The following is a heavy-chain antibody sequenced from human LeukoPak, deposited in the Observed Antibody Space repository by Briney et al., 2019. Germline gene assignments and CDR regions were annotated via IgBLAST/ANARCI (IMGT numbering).Heavy chain of an antibody. V-gene: IGHV1-2*02. D-gene: IGHD6-13*01. J-gene: IGHJ4*02. CDR2: MNPNSGGT. CDR3: ASPLIAGVESIDY. Sequence: ASVKVSCKTSGYTFTGYYMHWVRQAPGQGLEWMGWMNPNSGGTNYAQKFQGRVTMTRDTSITTAYMELSRLRSDDTAVYYCASPLIAGVESIDYWGQGTLVTVSS. CDR1: GYTFTGYY.